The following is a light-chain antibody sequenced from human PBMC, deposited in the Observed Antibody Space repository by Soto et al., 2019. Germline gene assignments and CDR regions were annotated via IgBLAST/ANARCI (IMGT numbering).Light chain of an antibody. V-gene: IGLV2-18*01. CDR1: STDFVSYNR. J-gene: IGLJ1*01. CDR2: EVS. CDR3: TLSTGDNAYV. Sequence: QSALTQTPSVSGSPGQSVTISCTGTSTDFVSYNRVSWYQQPPGTAPKLMIYEVSKRPSGVPDRFSGSKSGNTASLTISGLHAADEADYYCTLSTGDNAYVFGTGTKLTV.